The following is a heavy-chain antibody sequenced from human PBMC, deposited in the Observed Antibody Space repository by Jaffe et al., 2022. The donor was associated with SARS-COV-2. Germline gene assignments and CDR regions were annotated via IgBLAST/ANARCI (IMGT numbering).Heavy chain of an antibody. V-gene: IGHV3-73*02. CDR3: TPGGRADSDY. J-gene: IGHJ4*02. Sequence: EVQLVESGGGLVQPGGSLKLSCAASGFTFSGSAMHWVRQASGKGLEWVGRIRSKANSYATAYAASVKGRFTISRDDSKNTAYLQMNSLKTEDTAVYYCTPGGRADSDYWGQGTLVTVSS. D-gene: IGHD6-13*01. CDR1: GFTFSGSA. CDR2: IRSKANSYAT.